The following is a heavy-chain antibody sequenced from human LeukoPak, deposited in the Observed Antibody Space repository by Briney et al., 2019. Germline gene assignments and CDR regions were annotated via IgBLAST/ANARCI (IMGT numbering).Heavy chain of an antibody. J-gene: IGHJ4*02. CDR1: GFTFSSYE. CDR2: ISSSGSTI. V-gene: IGHV3-48*03. CDR3: AREGTYCSSTSCSSYFDY. D-gene: IGHD2-2*01. Sequence: GGSLRLSCAASGFTFSSYEMNWVRQAPGKGLEWVSYISSSGSTIYYADSVKGRFTISRDNAKISLYLQMNSLRAEDTALYYCAREGTYCSSTSCSSYFDYWGQGTLVTVSS.